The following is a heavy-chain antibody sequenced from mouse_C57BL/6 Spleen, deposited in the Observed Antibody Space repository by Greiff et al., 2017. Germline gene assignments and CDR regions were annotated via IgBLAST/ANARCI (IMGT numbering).Heavy chain of an antibody. CDR3: AREITTVVSPYAMDY. Sequence: QVQLQQPGAELVKPGASVKLSCKASGYTFTSYWMQWVKQRPGQGLEWIGEIDPSDSYTNYNQKFKGKATLTVDTSSSTAYMQLSSLTSEDSAVYYCAREITTVVSPYAMDYWGQGTSVTVSS. D-gene: IGHD1-1*01. CDR2: IDPSDSYT. CDR1: GYTFTSYW. J-gene: IGHJ4*01. V-gene: IGHV1-50*01.